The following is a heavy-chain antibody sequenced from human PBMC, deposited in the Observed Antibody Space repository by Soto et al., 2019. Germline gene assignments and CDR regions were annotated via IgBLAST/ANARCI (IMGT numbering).Heavy chain of an antibody. CDR3: ARGGERGY. Sequence: QVQLVESGGGLVKPGGSLRLSCAASGFTFSDYYRSWIRQAPGKGREWVSYISSSGTYKKYADSVKGRFTISRDHAKDSLSLHMNSPRVEDTGVYYWARGGERGYWGQGTLVTVSS. CDR1: GFTFSDYY. J-gene: IGHJ4*02. CDR2: ISSSGTYK. D-gene: IGHD1-1*01. V-gene: IGHV3-11*05.